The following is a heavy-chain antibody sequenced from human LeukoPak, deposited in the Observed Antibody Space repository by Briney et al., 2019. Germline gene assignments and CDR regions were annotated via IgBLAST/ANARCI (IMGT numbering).Heavy chain of an antibody. V-gene: IGHV5-51*01. J-gene: IGHJ4*02. CDR1: GYSFTTNW. Sequence: GESLKISCKGSGYSFTTNWIGWVRQMPGKGLEWMGVIYVEDSDTRYSPSFQGQVTISADKSISTAYLQWSSLKASDTAMYYCARGMRWKYLCRRYYCFQGSLVTVSS. D-gene: IGHD5-24*01. CDR2: IYVEDSDT. CDR3: ARGMRWKYLCRRYY.